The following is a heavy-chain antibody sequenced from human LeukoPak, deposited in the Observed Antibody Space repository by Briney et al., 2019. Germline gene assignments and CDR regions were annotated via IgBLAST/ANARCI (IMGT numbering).Heavy chain of an antibody. CDR3: AKATDYSGSYYFDY. J-gene: IGHJ4*02. Sequence: GGSLRLSCAASGFTFSSYEMNWVRQVPGKGLEWVSSISRTSTYIYYADSVKGRFTISRDNAKNSLHLQMASLRAEDTAVYYCAKATDYSGSYYFDYWGQGTLVTVSS. CDR1: GFTFSSYE. CDR2: ISRTSTYI. D-gene: IGHD1-26*01. V-gene: IGHV3-21*04.